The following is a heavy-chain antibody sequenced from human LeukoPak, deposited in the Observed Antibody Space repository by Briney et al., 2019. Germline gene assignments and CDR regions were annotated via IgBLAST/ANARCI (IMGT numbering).Heavy chain of an antibody. D-gene: IGHD6-13*01. Sequence: ASVKVSCKASGGTFSSYAISWVRQAPGQGLEWMRGIIPIFGTANYAQKFQGRVTITADESTSTAYMELSSLRSEDTAVYYCARSTYSSSWFTDYFDYWGQGTLVTVSS. V-gene: IGHV1-69*01. J-gene: IGHJ4*02. CDR1: GGTFSSYA. CDR3: ARSTYSSSWFTDYFDY. CDR2: IIPIFGTA.